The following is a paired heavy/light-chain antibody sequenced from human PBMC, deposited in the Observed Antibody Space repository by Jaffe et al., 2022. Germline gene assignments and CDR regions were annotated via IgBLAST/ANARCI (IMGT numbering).Heavy chain of an antibody. CDR3: ARDFYPLFLGPAGDC. Sequence: EVHLVQSGGGLVQPGGSLRLSCAASGFTFSTYDMNWVRQAPGQGLEWIAHISPTYGAIYYADSVKGRFTISTDNARNSLFLQMNNLRAEDTAIYYCARDFYPLFLGPAGDCWGQGTLVTVSS. D-gene: IGHD2-21*01. V-gene: IGHV3-48*01. CDR2: ISPTYGAI. J-gene: IGHJ4*02. CDR1: GFTFSTYD.
Light chain of an antibody. J-gene: IGKJ1*01. V-gene: IGKV2-29*02. CDR3: MQGTHVRS. CDR1: ETLLSRDGKTY. CDR2: EVS. Sequence: FVLTQSPLSLSVTPGQPASISCKSSETLLSRDGKTYLYWYLQRPGQSPQLVMYEVSRRFSGVPDRFSGSGSGTDFTLRISRVEAEDFGVYYCMQGTHVRSFGQGTKVEIK.